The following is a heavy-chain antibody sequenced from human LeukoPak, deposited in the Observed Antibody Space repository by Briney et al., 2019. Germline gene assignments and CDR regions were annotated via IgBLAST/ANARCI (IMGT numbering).Heavy chain of an antibody. J-gene: IGHJ4*02. V-gene: IGHV3-21*01. CDR2: ISRSASNI. CDR3: ARDPEGFGATYFDY. Sequence: PGGSLTLSCAASGFSFSSYNMNWVRQAPGKGLEWVSSISRSASNIYYADSVKGRFTISRDSAKNSFYLQMNSLRAEDTAVFYCARDPEGFGATYFDYWGQGTLVTVSS. D-gene: IGHD3-16*01. CDR1: GFSFSSYN.